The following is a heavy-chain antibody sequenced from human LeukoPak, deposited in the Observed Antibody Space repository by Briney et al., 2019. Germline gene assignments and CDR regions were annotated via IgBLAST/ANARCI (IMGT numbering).Heavy chain of an antibody. J-gene: IGHJ4*02. Sequence: GGYLRLSCPATEFTFSNYALSWVRQAPWKGLEWVSSISNSGGRTFYTDSVKGRFTISRDNSKITLYLQMNSLRAEDTAVYYCAKSYNGYESKPDYWGQGTLVTVSS. CDR2: ISNSGGRT. CDR3: AKSYNGYESKPDY. CDR1: EFTFSNYA. V-gene: IGHV3-23*01. D-gene: IGHD5-12*01.